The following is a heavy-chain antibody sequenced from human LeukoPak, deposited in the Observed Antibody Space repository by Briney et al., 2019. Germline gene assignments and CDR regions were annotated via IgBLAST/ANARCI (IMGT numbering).Heavy chain of an antibody. Sequence: PGGSLRLSCAASGFTFSSYSMNWVRQAPGKGLEWVSAISGSGGSTYYADSVKGRFTISRDNSKNTLYLQMNSLRAEDTAVYYCAKARYVWGSYPDYWGQGTLVTVSS. J-gene: IGHJ4*02. CDR2: ISGSGGST. V-gene: IGHV3-23*01. CDR3: AKARYVWGSYPDY. CDR1: GFTFSSYS. D-gene: IGHD3-16*01.